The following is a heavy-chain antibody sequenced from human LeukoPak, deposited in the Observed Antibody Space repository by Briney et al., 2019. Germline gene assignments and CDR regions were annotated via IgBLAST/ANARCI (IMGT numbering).Heavy chain of an antibody. D-gene: IGHD6-19*01. CDR2: INPNSGGT. CDR3: AREEGSGCYDS. J-gene: IGHJ4*02. V-gene: IGHV1-2*02. CDR1: GYTFTGSY. Sequence: ASVKVSCKASGYTFTGSYMHWVRQAPGQGLEWMGWINPNSGGTNYAQKFQGRVTMTRDTSITTAYMELSRLRSDDTAVYYCAREEGSGCYDSWGQGTRLTVSS.